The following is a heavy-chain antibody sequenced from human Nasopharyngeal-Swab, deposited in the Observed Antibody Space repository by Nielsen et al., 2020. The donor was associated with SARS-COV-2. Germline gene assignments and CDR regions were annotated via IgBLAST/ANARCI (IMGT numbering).Heavy chain of an antibody. CDR1: GGSISSSSYY. J-gene: IGHJ4*02. V-gene: IGHV4-39*07. D-gene: IGHD3-10*01. CDR2: IYYSGST. CDR3: GYGSYFSFDY. Sequence: SETLSLTCTVSGGSISSSSYYWGWIRQPPGKGLEWVGSIYYSGSTYYNPSLKSRVTISVDTSKNQFSLKLSSVTAADTAVYYCGYGSYFSFDYWGQGTLVTVSS.